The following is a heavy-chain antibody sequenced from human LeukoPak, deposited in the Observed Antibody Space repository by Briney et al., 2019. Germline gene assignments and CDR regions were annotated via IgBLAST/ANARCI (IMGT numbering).Heavy chain of an antibody. J-gene: IGHJ5*02. CDR3: WRYHVLNRGVNWFPP. Sequence: SETLSLTCTVSGGSISSYYWSWIRQPPGKGLEWIGYIYYSGSTNYNPSLRSRVTISVETSKNQFSLKLSSVTAADAAVCYGWRYHVLNRGVNWFPPWGQGPLLTVPS. CDR2: IYYSGST. D-gene: IGHD2-2*01. CDR1: GGSISSYY. V-gene: IGHV4-59*01.